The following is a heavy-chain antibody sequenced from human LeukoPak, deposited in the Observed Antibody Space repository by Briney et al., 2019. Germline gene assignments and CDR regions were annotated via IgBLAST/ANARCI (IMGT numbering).Heavy chain of an antibody. CDR3: ARGQRALTDFDY. Sequence: KPLETLSLTCAVYGGSFSGYYWSWIRQPPGKGLEWIGEINHSGSTNYNPSLKSRVTISVDTSKNQFSLKLSSVTAADTAVYYCARGQRALTDFDYWGRGTLVTVSS. CDR2: INHSGST. CDR1: GGSFSGYY. V-gene: IGHV4-34*01. J-gene: IGHJ4*02.